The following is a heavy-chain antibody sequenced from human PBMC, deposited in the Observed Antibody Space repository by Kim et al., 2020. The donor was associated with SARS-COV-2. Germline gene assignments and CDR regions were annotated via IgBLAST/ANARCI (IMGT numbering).Heavy chain of an antibody. V-gene: IGHV3-49*03. CDR3: TRDPSVGYCSGGSCYTNNYWYFDL. D-gene: IGHD2-15*01. Sequence: GGSLRLSCTASGFTFGDYAMSWFRQAPGKGLEWVGFIRSKAYGGTTEYAASVKGRFTISRDDSKSIAYLQMNSLKTEDTAVYYCTRDPSVGYCSGGSCYTNNYWYFDLWGRGTLVTVSS. J-gene: IGHJ2*01. CDR1: GFTFGDYA. CDR2: IRSKAYGGTT.